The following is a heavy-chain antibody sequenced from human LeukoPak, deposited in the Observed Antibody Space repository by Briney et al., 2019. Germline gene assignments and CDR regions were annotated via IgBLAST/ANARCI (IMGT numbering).Heavy chain of an antibody. D-gene: IGHD4-17*01. CDR1: GFTFGSYA. J-gene: IGHJ4*02. V-gene: IGHV3-23*01. Sequence: PGRSLRLSCAASGFTFGSYAMSWVRQPPGKGLEWVSSISGSGVTTYYADSVKGRFTISRDNSKNMMNLQMNSLRAEDTAVYYCARDYGDYTKGWNLRDFWGQGTLVTVSS. CDR3: ARDYGDYTKGWNLRDF. CDR2: ISGSGVTT.